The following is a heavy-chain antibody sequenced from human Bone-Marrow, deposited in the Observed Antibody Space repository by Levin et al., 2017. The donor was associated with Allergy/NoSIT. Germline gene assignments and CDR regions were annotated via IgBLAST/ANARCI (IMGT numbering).Heavy chain of an antibody. J-gene: IGHJ6*02. CDR1: GFTFSNYG. CDR3: ARDREEGRITGTRGMDV. CDR2: IWYDGSKS. D-gene: IGHD1-7*01. Sequence: GGSLRLSCGASGFTFSNYGTHWVRQAPGKGLEWVAVIWYDGSKSYYAESVKGRFTISRDNSKNTVYQQMNSLRAEDTAVYYCARDREEGRITGTRGMDVWGPGTTVTVSS. V-gene: IGHV3-33*01.